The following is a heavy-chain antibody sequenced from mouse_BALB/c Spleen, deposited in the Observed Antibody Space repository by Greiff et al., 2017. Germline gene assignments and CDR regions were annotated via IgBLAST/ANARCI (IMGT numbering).Heavy chain of an antibody. D-gene: IGHD2-4*01. CDR3: TRSLYDYDDWFAY. J-gene: IGHJ3*01. V-gene: IGHV1-5*01. CDR1: GYSFTSYW. CDR2: IYPGNSDT. Sequence: EVKLQESGTVLARPGASVKMSCKASGYSFTSYWMHWVKQRPGQGLEWIGAIYPGNSDTSYNQKFKGKAKLTAVTSASTAYMELSSLTNEDSAVYYCTRSLYDYDDWFAYWGQGTLVTVSA.